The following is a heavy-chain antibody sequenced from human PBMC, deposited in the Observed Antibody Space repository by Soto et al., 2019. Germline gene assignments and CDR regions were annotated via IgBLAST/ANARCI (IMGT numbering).Heavy chain of an antibody. Sequence: GASVKVSCKASGGTFSSYPITWVRQAPGQGLEWMGRIIPILDMANYAQKFQGRVTITADKSTRTAYMELSSLRSDDTAVYYCARWLRVSDAFDVWGQGTMVTVS. CDR3: ARWLRVSDAFDV. CDR2: IIPILDMA. CDR1: GGTFSSYP. V-gene: IGHV1-69*02. J-gene: IGHJ3*01. D-gene: IGHD5-12*01.